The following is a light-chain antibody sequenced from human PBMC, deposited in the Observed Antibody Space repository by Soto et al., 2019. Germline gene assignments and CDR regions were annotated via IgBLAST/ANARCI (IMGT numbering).Light chain of an antibody. CDR2: DVT. CDR3: SSYTTRSTHV. J-gene: IGLJ1*01. Sequence: QSALTQPASVSGSPGQSITISCTGTSSDVGAYDFVSWYQHYPGKAPKLMTFDVTHRPPGISDRFSGSKSANTASLTISGLQAEDEAFYYCSSYTTRSTHVFGGGTKVTVL. CDR1: SSDVGAYDF. V-gene: IGLV2-14*01.